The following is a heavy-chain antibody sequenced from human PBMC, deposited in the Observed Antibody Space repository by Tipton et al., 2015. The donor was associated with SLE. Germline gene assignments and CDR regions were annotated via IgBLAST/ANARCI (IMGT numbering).Heavy chain of an antibody. CDR2: ISYDGTTK. Sequence: RSLRLSCAASGFTFPDYAIHWVRQAPGKGLEWVALISYDGTTKYYADSVKGRFTVSRDNSKSTLFLQMNSLGTEDTAIYYCTRDSKPYSRSYFPTGDYWGLGTLVTVSS. V-gene: IGHV3-30*04. CDR3: TRDSKPYSRSYFPTGDY. J-gene: IGHJ4*02. CDR1: GFTFPDYA. D-gene: IGHD1-26*01.